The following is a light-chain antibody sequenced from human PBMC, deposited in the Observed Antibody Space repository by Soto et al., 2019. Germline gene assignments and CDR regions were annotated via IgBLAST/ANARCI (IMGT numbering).Light chain of an antibody. V-gene: IGLV2-11*01. Sequence: QSALTQPRSVSGSPGQSVTISCTGTSSDVGGYNYVSWYQQHPGKAPKLMIYDVSKRPSGVPDRFSGPKSGNTASLTISGLQAEDEADYYCCSSAGTYTSVFGGGTKLTVL. CDR1: SSDVGGYNY. CDR2: DVS. CDR3: CSSAGTYTSV. J-gene: IGLJ3*02.